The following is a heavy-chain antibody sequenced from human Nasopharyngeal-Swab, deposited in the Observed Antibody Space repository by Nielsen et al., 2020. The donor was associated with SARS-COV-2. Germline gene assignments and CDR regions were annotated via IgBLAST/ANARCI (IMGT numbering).Heavy chain of an antibody. D-gene: IGHD2-2*01. V-gene: IGHV5-51*01. CDR3: ARVLPAGKSYYSGMDV. Sequence: GESLKISCRTSGSSFTTKWIGWVRQMPGKGLEWVGSIYPGDSDTRYSPSFQGQVTISADKSINTAYLQWSSLRASDTAIYYCARVLPAGKSYYSGMDVWGQGTTVTVSS. CDR2: IYPGDSDT. J-gene: IGHJ6*02. CDR1: GSSFTTKW.